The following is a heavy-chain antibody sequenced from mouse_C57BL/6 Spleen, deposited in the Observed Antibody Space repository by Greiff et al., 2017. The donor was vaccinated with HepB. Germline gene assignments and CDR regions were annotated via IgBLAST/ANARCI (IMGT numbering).Heavy chain of an antibody. CDR1: GFTFSDYY. Sequence: EVKLVESGGGLVQPGGSLKLSCAASGFTFSDYYMYWVRQTPEKRLEWVAYISNGGGSTYYPDTVKGRFTISRDNAKNTLYLQMSRLKSEDTAMYYCARNLWYAMDYWGQGTSVTVSS. V-gene: IGHV5-12*01. D-gene: IGHD1-1*02. CDR2: ISNGGGST. J-gene: IGHJ4*01. CDR3: ARNLWYAMDY.